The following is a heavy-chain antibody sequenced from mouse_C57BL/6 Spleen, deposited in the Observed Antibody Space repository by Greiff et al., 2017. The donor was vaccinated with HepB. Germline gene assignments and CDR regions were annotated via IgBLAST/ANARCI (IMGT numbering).Heavy chain of an antibody. Sequence: EVQLVESGGGLVKPGGSLKLSCAASGFTFSDYGMHWVRQAPEKGLEWVAYISSGSSTIYYADTVKGRFTISRDNAKNTLFLQMTSLRSEDTAMYYCARVSDYFDYWGQGTTLTVSS. J-gene: IGHJ2*01. CDR2: ISSGSSTI. CDR1: GFTFSDYG. CDR3: ARVSDYFDY. V-gene: IGHV5-17*01.